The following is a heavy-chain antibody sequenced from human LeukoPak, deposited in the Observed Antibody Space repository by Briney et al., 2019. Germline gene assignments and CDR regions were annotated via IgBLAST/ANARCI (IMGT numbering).Heavy chain of an antibody. J-gene: IGHJ4*02. Sequence: GGSLRLSCAASGFTFNTYWMSWVRQAPGKGLEWLATINQGGSENFYVDSVKGRFTISRDNAKNSLYLQMNSLRAEDTAVYYCTTFYTRLTDYWGQGTLVTVSS. CDR3: TTFYTRLTDY. V-gene: IGHV3-7*05. CDR2: INQGGSEN. CDR1: GFTFNTYW. D-gene: IGHD2/OR15-2a*01.